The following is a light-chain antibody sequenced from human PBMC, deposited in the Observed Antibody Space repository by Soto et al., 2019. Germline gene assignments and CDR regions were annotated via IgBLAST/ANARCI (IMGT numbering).Light chain of an antibody. J-gene: IGKJ4*01. CDR1: QSVNSY. Sequence: EIVLTQSPATLSLSPGEGATLSCRASQSVNSYLAWYQQKPGQAPRLLIYDASNRATGIPARFSGSGSGTDFTLTISSLEPEDFAVYYCQQRFSWPLSFGGGTKVEI. CDR3: QQRFSWPLS. V-gene: IGKV3-11*01. CDR2: DAS.